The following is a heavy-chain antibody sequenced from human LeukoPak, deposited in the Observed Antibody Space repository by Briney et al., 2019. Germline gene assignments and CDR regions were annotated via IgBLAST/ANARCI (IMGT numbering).Heavy chain of an antibody. J-gene: IGHJ5*02. CDR2: IKQDGSEK. Sequence: GGSLRLSCAASGFTFSSYWMSWVRQAPGKGLEWVANIKQDGSEKYYVDSVKGRFTISRDNAKNSLYLQMNSLRAEDTAVYYCARDYYDSSGSSWFDPWGQGTLVTVSS. V-gene: IGHV3-7*01. D-gene: IGHD3-22*01. CDR1: GFTFSSYW. CDR3: ARDYYDSSGSSWFDP.